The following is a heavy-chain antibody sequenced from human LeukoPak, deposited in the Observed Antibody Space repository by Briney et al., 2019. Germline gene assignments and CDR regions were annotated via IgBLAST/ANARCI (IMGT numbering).Heavy chain of an antibody. CDR1: GFTFRSNW. J-gene: IGHJ4*02. CDR2: IKQDGSDK. CDR3: ARETPDSSGWD. D-gene: IGHD6-19*01. V-gene: IGHV3-7*01. Sequence: GGSLRLSCAASGFTFRSNWMSWVRQAPGKGLEWVANIKQDGSDKNYVDSVKGRFTISRDNAKNSLSLQMNSLRAEDTAVYYCARETPDSSGWDWGQGTLVTVSS.